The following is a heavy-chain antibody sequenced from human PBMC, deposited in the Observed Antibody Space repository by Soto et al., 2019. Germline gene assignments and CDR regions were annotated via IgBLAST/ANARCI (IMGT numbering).Heavy chain of an antibody. V-gene: IGHV5-51*01. D-gene: IGHD6-25*01. J-gene: IGHJ3*02. Sequence: PGASQKISCKGSGYSFTSYWIGWVRQMPGKGLGWMGIIYPGDSDTRYSPSFQGQVTISADKSISTAYLQWSSLKASDTAMYYGAAPATINAFDIWGQGTMVTVSS. CDR2: IYPGDSDT. CDR1: GYSFTSYW. CDR3: AAPATINAFDI.